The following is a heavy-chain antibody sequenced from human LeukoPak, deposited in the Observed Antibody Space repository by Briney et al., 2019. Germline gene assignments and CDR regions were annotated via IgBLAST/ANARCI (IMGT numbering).Heavy chain of an antibody. V-gene: IGHV3-66*02. J-gene: IGHJ4*01. CDR3: ARGAGWNFFEY. CDR1: GFTVSSYY. CDR2: FYVGGPT. D-gene: IGHD6-19*01. Sequence: PGGSLRLSCAASGFTVSSYYMSWVSQAPGKGLEWVSVFYVGGPTYYADSVRGRFTISRDNSKNTVHLQMNSLRAEDTAVYYCARGAGWNFFEYWGHGTLVTVYS.